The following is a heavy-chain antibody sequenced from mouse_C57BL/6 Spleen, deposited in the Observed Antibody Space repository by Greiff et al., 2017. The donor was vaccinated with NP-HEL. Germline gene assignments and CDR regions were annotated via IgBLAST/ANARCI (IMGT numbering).Heavy chain of an antibody. D-gene: IGHD1-1*01. CDR3: ARQETTVVADYAMDY. J-gene: IGHJ4*01. CDR1: GYTFTSYW. CDR2: IYPGSGST. V-gene: IGHV1-55*01. Sequence: QVQLQQPGAELVKPGASVKMSCKASGYTFTSYWITWVKQRPGQGLEWIGDIYPGSGSTNYNEKFKSKATLTVDTSSSTAYMQLSSLTSEDSAVYYCARQETTVVADYAMDYWGQGTSVTVSS.